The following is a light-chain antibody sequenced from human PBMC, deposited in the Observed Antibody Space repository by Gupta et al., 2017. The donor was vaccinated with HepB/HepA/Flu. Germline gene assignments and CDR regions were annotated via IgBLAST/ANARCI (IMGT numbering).Light chain of an antibody. V-gene: IGLV2-11*01. J-gene: IGLJ1*01. CDR1: TSDVVSSNL. Sequence: SALTQPRSVSGSPGQSVTLSCTVTTSDVVSSNLVSWYQPHPNKAHKVMIEDGEERPAGVPDRFAGSKAGNTATLTIGGRQEDDEDDYYCCSKAGNSYVFGTGTKITVL. CDR3: CSKAGNSYV. CDR2: DGE.